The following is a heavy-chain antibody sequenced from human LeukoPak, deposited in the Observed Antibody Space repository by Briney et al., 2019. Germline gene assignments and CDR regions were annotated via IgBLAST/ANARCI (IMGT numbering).Heavy chain of an antibody. CDR3: ARGGVLKSVDY. V-gene: IGHV4-59*01. J-gene: IGHJ4*02. Sequence: PSETLSLTCTVSGGSISSYYWTWIRQPPGKGLEWIGYIYNSGSTTYNPSLKSRVTISVDTSKNQFSLKLSSVTAADTAVYYCARGGVLKSVDYWGQGTLVTVSS. D-gene: IGHD3-16*01. CDR2: IYNSGST. CDR1: GGSISSYY.